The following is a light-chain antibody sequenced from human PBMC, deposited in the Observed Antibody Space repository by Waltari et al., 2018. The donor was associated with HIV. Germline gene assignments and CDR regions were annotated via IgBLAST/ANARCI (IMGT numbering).Light chain of an antibody. Sequence: ATHSCRASQSVTTNLAWYQQKPGQAPRLLFYGSSTRATGLPDRFSGSGSGTEFTLTISSLQSEDSAVYYCQQYNHWPWTFGQGTTVEIK. CDR2: GSS. V-gene: IGKV3-15*01. CDR3: QQYNHWPWT. J-gene: IGKJ1*01. CDR1: QSVTTN.